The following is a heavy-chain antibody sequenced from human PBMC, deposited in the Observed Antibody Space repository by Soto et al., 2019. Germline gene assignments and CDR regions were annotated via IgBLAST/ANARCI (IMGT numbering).Heavy chain of an antibody. V-gene: IGHV4-61*01. CDR2: IYSSGST. CDR3: AREGCSGGSCYSSFDP. Sequence: QVQLQESGPGLVKPSETLSLTCTVSGGSVSSGSYYWSWIRQPPGKGLEWIGYIYSSGSTNYNPSLKSRVTISVDTSKSEFTLKLSSVTAAETAVYYCAREGCSGGSCYSSFDPWGQGTLVTASS. J-gene: IGHJ5*02. D-gene: IGHD2-15*01. CDR1: GGSVSSGSYY.